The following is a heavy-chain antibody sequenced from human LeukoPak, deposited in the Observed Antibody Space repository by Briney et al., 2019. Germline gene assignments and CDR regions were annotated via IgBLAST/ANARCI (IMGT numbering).Heavy chain of an antibody. CDR2: IYTSGST. J-gene: IGHJ4*02. CDR3: ARDIAAYCSGGSCYYPDY. D-gene: IGHD2-15*01. CDR1: GGSISSGSYY. Sequence: SQTLSLTCTASGGSISSGSYYWSWIRQPAGKGLEWIGRIYTSGSTNYNPSLKSRVTISVGTSKNQFSLKLSSVTAADTAVYYCARDIAAYCSGGSCYYPDYWGQGTLVTVSS. V-gene: IGHV4-61*02.